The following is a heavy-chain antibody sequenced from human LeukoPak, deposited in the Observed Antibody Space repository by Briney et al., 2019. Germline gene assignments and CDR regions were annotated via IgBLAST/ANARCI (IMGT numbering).Heavy chain of an antibody. V-gene: IGHV4-34*01. D-gene: IGHD2-2*01. Sequence: NPSETLSLTCAVYGGSFSDYYWSWIRQPPGKGLEWIGEINHSGSTNYNPSPKSRVTISVDTSKNQFSLKLSSVTAADTAVYYCARGADVVVVPAAPTQGMDVWGQGTTVTVSS. CDR2: INHSGST. J-gene: IGHJ6*02. CDR3: ARGADVVVVPAAPTQGMDV. CDR1: GGSFSDYY.